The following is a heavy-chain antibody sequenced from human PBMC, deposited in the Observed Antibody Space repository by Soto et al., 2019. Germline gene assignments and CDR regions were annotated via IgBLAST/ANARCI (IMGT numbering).Heavy chain of an antibody. V-gene: IGHV4-61*01. CDR1: GGSVSSGSYY. D-gene: IGHD1-26*01. CDR3: AIDRRVGAKGMDV. Sequence: QVQLQESGPGLVKPSETLSLTCTVSGGSVSSGSYYWSWIRQPPGKGLEWIGYIYYSGSTNYNPSLKSRVTISVDTSKTQFSLKLSSVTAAATAVYYCAIDRRVGAKGMDVWGQGTTVTVSS. CDR2: IYYSGST. J-gene: IGHJ6*02.